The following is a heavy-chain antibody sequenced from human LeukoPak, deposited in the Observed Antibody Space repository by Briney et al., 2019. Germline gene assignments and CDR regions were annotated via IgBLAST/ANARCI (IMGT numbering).Heavy chain of an antibody. Sequence: ASVKVSCKASGYTFTSYGISWVRQAPGQGLEWMGWINPNSGGTNYAQKFQGRVTVTRDTSISTAYMELSRLRSDDTAVYYCARDVQYSSSDEYFQHWGQGTLVTVSS. CDR1: GYTFTSYG. J-gene: IGHJ1*01. CDR3: ARDVQYSSSDEYFQH. V-gene: IGHV1-2*02. D-gene: IGHD6-6*01. CDR2: INPNSGGT.